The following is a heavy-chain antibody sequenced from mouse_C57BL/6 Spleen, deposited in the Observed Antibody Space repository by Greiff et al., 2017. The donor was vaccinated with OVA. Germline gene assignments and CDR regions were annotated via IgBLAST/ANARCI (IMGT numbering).Heavy chain of an antibody. V-gene: IGHV1-50*01. Sequence: VQLQQPGAELVKPGASVKLSCKASGYTFTSYWMQWVKQRPGQGLEWIGEIDPSDSYTNYNQKFKGKATLTVDKSSSTAYMQLRSLTSEDSAVYYCARGTKLTGSYFDYWGQGTTLTVSS. CDR2: IDPSDSYT. J-gene: IGHJ2*01. CDR3: ARGTKLTGSYFDY. D-gene: IGHD4-1*01. CDR1: GYTFTSYW.